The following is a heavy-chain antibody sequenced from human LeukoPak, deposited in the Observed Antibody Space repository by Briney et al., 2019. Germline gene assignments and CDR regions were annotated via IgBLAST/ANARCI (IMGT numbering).Heavy chain of an antibody. V-gene: IGHV3-30-3*01. D-gene: IGHD3-3*01. J-gene: IGHJ4*02. CDR2: ISYDGSNK. Sequence: GGSLRLSCAASGFTFSSYAMHWVRQAPGKGLEWVAVISYDGSNKYYADSVKGRFTISRDNAKNSLYLQMNSLRAEDTAVYYCARTGYDFWSGYKDYWGQGTLVTVSS. CDR1: GFTFSSYA. CDR3: ARTGYDFWSGYKDY.